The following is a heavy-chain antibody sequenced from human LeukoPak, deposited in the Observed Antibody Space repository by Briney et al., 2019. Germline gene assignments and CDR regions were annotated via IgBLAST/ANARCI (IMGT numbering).Heavy chain of an antibody. J-gene: IGHJ5*02. CDR2: FDPEDGET. V-gene: IGHV1-24*01. D-gene: IGHD1-26*01. CDR3: ATETISGSSSRRIRWFDP. Sequence: ASVTVSCKVSGYTLTELSMHWVRQAPGKGREWMGGFDPEDGETIYAQKFQGRVTMTEDTSTDTAYMELSSLRSEDTAVYYCATETISGSSSRRIRWFDPWGQGTLVTVSS. CDR1: GYTLTELS.